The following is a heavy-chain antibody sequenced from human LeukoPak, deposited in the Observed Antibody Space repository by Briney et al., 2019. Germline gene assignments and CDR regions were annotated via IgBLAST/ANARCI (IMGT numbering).Heavy chain of an antibody. Sequence: GASVTVSCKASGYTFTSYGISLVRQAPGQGLEWMGWISAYNGNTNYEQKVQGRVTMTTDRSTTTATMELKILRTGDTDTYYCARGTGGQTTPLGYWGQGTVVSVSS. CDR2: ISAYNGNT. CDR1: GYTFTSYG. V-gene: IGHV1-18*01. J-gene: IGHJ4*02. D-gene: IGHD4-11*01. CDR3: ARGTGGQTTPLGY.